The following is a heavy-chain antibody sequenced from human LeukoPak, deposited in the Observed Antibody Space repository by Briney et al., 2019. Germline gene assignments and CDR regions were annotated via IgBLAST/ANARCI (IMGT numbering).Heavy chain of an antibody. V-gene: IGHV4-34*01. D-gene: IGHD3-10*01. CDR3: ARGIGSYDAFDI. CDR1: GGSFSGYY. CDR2: INHSGST. J-gene: IGHJ3*02. Sequence: PSETLSLTCAVYGGSFSGYYWSWIRQPPGKGLEWIGEINHSGSTNYNPSLKSRVTISVDTSKNQFSLKLSSVTAADTAVYYCARGIGSYDAFDIWGQGTMVTVSS.